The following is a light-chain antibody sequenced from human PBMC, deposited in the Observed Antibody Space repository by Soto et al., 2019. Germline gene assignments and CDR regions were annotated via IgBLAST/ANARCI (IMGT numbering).Light chain of an antibody. CDR3: HQFQNSPWT. CDR1: QGVDNNY. V-gene: IGKV3-20*01. Sequence: EIVLTQSPGTLSLSPGERGTLSCRASQGVDNNYLVWYQQKPGQAPRLLIFGTSSRATGIPDRFRGSGSGTHFTLTINRLEPEDVAVYYCHQFQNSPWTFGQGTKVDIK. CDR2: GTS. J-gene: IGKJ1*01.